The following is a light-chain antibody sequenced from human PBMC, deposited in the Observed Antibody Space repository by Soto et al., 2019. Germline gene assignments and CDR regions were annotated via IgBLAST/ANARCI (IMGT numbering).Light chain of an antibody. CDR1: SSDVGGYNY. CDR2: DVS. V-gene: IGLV2-14*01. Sequence: QSALTQPASVSGSPGQSITISCTGISSDVGGYNYVSWYQQDPGKAPKLMIYDVSNRPSGVSNRFSGSKSGNTTSLTFSGLQSEDEADYYCSSYTSSTTVVFGGGT. J-gene: IGLJ2*01. CDR3: SSYTSSTTVV.